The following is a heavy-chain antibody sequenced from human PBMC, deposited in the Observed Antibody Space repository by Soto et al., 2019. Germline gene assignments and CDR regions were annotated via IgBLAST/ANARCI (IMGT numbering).Heavy chain of an antibody. J-gene: IGHJ6*02. CDR1: GFTFSNAW. Sequence: GGSLRLSCAASGFTFSNAWMSWVRQAPGKGLEWVGRIKSKTDGGTTDYAAPVKGRFTISRDDSKTTLYLQMNSLKTEDTAVYYCTTDPITIFGVVLDLYGMDVWGQGTTVTVSS. CDR3: TTDPITIFGVVLDLYGMDV. D-gene: IGHD3-3*01. V-gene: IGHV3-15*01. CDR2: IKSKTDGGTT.